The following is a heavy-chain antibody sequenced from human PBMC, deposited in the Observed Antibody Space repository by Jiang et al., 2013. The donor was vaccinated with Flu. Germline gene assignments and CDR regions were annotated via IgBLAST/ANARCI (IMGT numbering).Heavy chain of an antibody. J-gene: IGHJ6*02. CDR3: ARDRFRAAAGNNGMDV. CDR2: ISSSGSTI. Sequence: YISSSGSTIYYADSVKGRFTISRDNAKNSLYLQMNSLRAEDTAVYYCARDRFRAAAGNNGMDVWGQGTTVTVSS. V-gene: IGHV3-48*03. D-gene: IGHD6-13*01.